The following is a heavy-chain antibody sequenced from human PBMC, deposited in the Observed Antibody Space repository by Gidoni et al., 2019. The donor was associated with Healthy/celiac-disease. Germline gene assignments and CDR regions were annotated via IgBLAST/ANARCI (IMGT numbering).Heavy chain of an antibody. V-gene: IGHV4-34*01. CDR1: GGSFSGYY. J-gene: IGHJ4*02. CDR3: ARGPIVVVPAAGYYFDY. CDR2: ITHSGST. D-gene: IGHD2-2*01. Sequence: QVQLQQRGAGLLKPSETLSLTCAVNGGSFSGYYWSWIRQPPGKGLEWIGEITHSGSTNSNPSLKSRVTISVDTSKNQFSLKLSSVTAADTAVYYCARGPIVVVPAAGYYFDYWGQGTLVTVSS.